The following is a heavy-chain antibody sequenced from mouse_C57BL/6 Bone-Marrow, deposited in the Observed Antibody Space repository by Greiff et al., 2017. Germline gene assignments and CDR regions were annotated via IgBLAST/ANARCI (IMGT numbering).Heavy chain of an antibody. CDR2: IHPNSGST. Sequence: VQLQQPGAELVKPGASVKLSCKASGYTFTSYWMHWVKQRPGQGLEWIGLIHPNSGSTNYNEKFKSKATLTVEKSSSTAYMHLSSRTSQDSAFYCCATDYGSCPYYLDYWGQGTTLTVSS. CDR1: GYTFTSYW. CDR3: ATDYGSCPYYLDY. D-gene: IGHD1-1*01. J-gene: IGHJ2*01. V-gene: IGHV1-64*01.